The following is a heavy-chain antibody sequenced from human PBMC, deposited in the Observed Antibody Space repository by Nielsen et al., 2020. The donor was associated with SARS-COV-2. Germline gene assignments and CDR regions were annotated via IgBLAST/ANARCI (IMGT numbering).Heavy chain of an antibody. D-gene: IGHD6-13*01. CDR1: GFTFDDYG. V-gene: IGHV3-52*01. J-gene: IGHJ4*02. CDR3: ARDPSVYSSSWKIIPYYFDY. CDR2: IKCDGSEK. Sequence: GESLKISCAASGFTFDDYGMSWVRQAPEKGLEWVADIKCDGSEKYYVDSVKGRLTISRDNAKNSLYLQVNSLRAEDTAVYYCARDPSVYSSSWKIIPYYFDYWGQGTLVTVSS.